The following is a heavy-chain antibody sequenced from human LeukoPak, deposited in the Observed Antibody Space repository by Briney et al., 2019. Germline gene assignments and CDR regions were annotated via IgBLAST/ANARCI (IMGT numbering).Heavy chain of an antibody. CDR1: GYSGRGSRW. Sequence: TLSNPYADSGYSGRGSRWWGWIQRPQGKGLEWIGYIYYSGSTYYNPSLKSRVTMSVDTSKNQFSLKLSSVTAVDTAVYYCARGSGQRWLQLPFDYWGQGTLVTVSS. V-gene: IGHV4-28*03. CDR3: ARGSGQRWLQLPFDY. D-gene: IGHD5-24*01. CDR2: IYYSGST. J-gene: IGHJ4*02.